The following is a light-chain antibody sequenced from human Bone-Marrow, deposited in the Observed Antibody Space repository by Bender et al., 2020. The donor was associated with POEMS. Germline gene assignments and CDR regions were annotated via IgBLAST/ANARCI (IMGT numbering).Light chain of an antibody. V-gene: IGLV2-23*02. Sequence: QSVLTQPPSVSGTPGQRVTISCAGTSSDVGSYDLVSWYQQHPGKAPKLMIYDVNIRPSGVSPRFSGSKSDNTASLTISGLQAEDEADFYCCSYADNSVWVFGGGTKLTVL. J-gene: IGLJ3*02. CDR1: SSDVGSYDL. CDR3: CSYADNSVWV. CDR2: DVN.